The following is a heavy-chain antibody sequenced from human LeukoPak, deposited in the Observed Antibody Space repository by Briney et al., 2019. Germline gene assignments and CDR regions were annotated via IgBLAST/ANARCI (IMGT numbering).Heavy chain of an antibody. Sequence: PSETLSLTCTVSGGSISSYYWSWIRQPAGKGLEWIGRIYTGGSTNYNPSLKSRVTMSVDTSKNQFSLKLSSVTAADTAVYYCARDFGYGRLRDYGIDVWGQGTTVTVSS. J-gene: IGHJ6*02. D-gene: IGHD5-12*01. CDR1: GGSISSYY. V-gene: IGHV4-4*07. CDR2: IYTGGST. CDR3: ARDFGYGRLRDYGIDV.